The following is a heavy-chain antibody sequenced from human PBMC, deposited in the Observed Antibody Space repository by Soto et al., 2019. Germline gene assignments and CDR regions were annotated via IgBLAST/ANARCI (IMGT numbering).Heavy chain of an antibody. Sequence: GGSLRLSCAASGFTFSSYSMNWVRQAPGKGLEWVSYISSSSSTIYYADSVKGRFTISRDNAKNSLYLQMNSLRAEDTAVYYCARDSSVVVVAATPDYWGQGTLVTVSS. D-gene: IGHD2-15*01. V-gene: IGHV3-48*01. J-gene: IGHJ4*02. CDR1: GFTFSSYS. CDR2: ISSSSSTI. CDR3: ARDSSVVVVAATPDY.